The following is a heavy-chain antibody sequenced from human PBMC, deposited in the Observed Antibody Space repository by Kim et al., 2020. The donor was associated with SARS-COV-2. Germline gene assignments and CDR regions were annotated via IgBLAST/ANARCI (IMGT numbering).Heavy chain of an antibody. Sequence: GGSLRPSCAASGFSFSDCAMHWVRQASGKGLEWVGGIRSKANSYATTYAASVKCRFTISRADSNNAAYLQMNSVKTEDTSVYYCTRVPGTTLAFWYAYDIWGQGTTVTVSS. CDR1: GFSFSDCA. CDR3: TRVPGTTLAFWYAYDI. J-gene: IGHJ3*02. CDR2: IRSKANSYAT. D-gene: IGHD1-1*01. V-gene: IGHV3-73*01.